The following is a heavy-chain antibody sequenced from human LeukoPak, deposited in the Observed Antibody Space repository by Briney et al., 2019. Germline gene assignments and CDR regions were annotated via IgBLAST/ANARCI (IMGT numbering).Heavy chain of an antibody. CDR3: AREYYINSGGNSEAY. D-gene: IGHD4-23*01. Sequence: PGGSLRLSCAASGFTFSNYWMSWVLQAPRKGLEWGANIKQDRSYKYCVDSVKVRFTISRDTSKNSLYLQMNSLKAEHTAVYYCAREYYINSGGNSEAYWGQGTLVTASS. CDR2: IKQDRSYK. J-gene: IGHJ4*02. CDR1: GFTFSNYW. V-gene: IGHV3-7*01.